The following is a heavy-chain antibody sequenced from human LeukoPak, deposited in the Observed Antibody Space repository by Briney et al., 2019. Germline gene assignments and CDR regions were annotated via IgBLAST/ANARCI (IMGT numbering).Heavy chain of an antibody. V-gene: IGHV4-59*01. D-gene: IGHD3-9*01. J-gene: IGHJ4*02. CDR3: ARDEGYYDILTGYYRY. Sequence: SETLSLTCTVSGGSISSYYWSWIRQPPGKGLEWIGYIYYSGSTSYNPSLKSRVTISVDTSKNQFSLKLSSVTAADTAVYYCARDEGYYDILTGYYRYWGQGTLVTVSS. CDR1: GGSISSYY. CDR2: IYYSGST.